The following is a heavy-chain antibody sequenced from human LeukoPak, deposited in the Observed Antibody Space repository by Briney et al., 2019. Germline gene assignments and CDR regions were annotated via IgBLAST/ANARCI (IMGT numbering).Heavy chain of an antibody. CDR3: ARGGFTGTSPFDY. Sequence: GRSLRLSCAASGFTFSSYAMHRVRQAPGKGLEWVAVISYDGSSKYYEDSVKGRFTISRDNSKNTLYLQMNSLRAEDTAVYYCARGGFTGTSPFDYWGQGTLVTVSS. V-gene: IGHV3-30*04. D-gene: IGHD1-1*01. CDR2: ISYDGSSK. CDR1: GFTFSSYA. J-gene: IGHJ4*02.